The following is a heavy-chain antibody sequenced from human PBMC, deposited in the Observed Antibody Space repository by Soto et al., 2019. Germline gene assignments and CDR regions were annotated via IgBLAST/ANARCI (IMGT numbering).Heavy chain of an antibody. CDR2: INHSGST. Sequence: QVQLQQWGAGLLKPSETLSLTCAVYGGSFSGYYWSWIRQPPGKGLEWIGEINHSGSTNYNPSLKSRVTISVDTSKNQFSLKLSSVTAADTAVYYSAREAWLSWFDPWGQGTLVTVSS. J-gene: IGHJ5*02. CDR3: AREAWLSWFDP. D-gene: IGHD3-10*01. V-gene: IGHV4-34*01. CDR1: GGSFSGYY.